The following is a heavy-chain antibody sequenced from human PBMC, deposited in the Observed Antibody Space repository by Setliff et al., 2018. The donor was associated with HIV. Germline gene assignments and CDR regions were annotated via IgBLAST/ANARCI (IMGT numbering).Heavy chain of an antibody. J-gene: IGHJ3*02. CDR2: INRSGST. D-gene: IGHD3-22*01. V-gene: IGHV4-34*01. Sequence: SETLSLTCAVYGGSLSGDYWSWIRQPPGKGLEWIGEINRSGSTNYNPSLKSRVIISVDTSKNQLSLKLSSVTAADTAMYYCARGRGRTFYYDSSGSRAFDIWGQGTMVTVSS. CDR1: GGSLSGDY. CDR3: ARGRGRTFYYDSSGSRAFDI.